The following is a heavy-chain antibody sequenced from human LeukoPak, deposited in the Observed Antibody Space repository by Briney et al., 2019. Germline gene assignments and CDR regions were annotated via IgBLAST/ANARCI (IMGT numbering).Heavy chain of an antibody. CDR1: GFTFNSYA. Sequence: GGSLRLSCTASGFTFNSYAMNWVRQAPGKGLEWVSSTTFSGDSTYYGDSVKGRFTVSRDNARNSLSLQMNSLRVEDTALYYCARLSGWYSRQGYYYMDVWGKGTTVTVSS. V-gene: IGHV3-21*04. CDR2: TTFSGDST. D-gene: IGHD6-19*01. CDR3: ARLSGWYSRQGYYYMDV. J-gene: IGHJ6*03.